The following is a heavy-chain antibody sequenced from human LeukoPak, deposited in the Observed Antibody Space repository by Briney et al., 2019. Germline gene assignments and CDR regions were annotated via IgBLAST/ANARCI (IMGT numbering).Heavy chain of an antibody. D-gene: IGHD6-13*01. CDR1: GYTFTSYG. Sequence: VASVKVSCKASGYTFTSYGISWVRQAPGQGLEWMGWISAYNGNTNYAPKLQGRVTMTTDTSTSTAYMELRSLRSDDTAVYYCARAIAALELVPFDYWGQGTLVTVSS. V-gene: IGHV1-18*01. CDR3: ARAIAALELVPFDY. CDR2: ISAYNGNT. J-gene: IGHJ4*02.